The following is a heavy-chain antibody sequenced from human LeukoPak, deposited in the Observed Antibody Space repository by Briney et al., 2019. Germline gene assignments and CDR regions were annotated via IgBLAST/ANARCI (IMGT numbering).Heavy chain of an antibody. V-gene: IGHV3-43*02. J-gene: IGHJ4*02. D-gene: IGHD3-22*01. CDR2: ISGDGAST. CDR3: AKDISNYYDSSGYLDY. CDR1: GFTFDAYA. Sequence: AGSLRLSCAAGGFTFDAYAGHRLRPAPGKHLEGVSLISGDGASTYYADSVTGRFTISRDNSKNSLYLQMNSLRTEDTALHYCAKDISNYYDSSGYLDYWGQGTLVTVSS.